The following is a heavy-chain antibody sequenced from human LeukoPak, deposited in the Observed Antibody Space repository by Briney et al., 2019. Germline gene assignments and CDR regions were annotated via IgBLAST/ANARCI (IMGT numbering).Heavy chain of an antibody. J-gene: IGHJ4*02. CDR1: GFTFGGYS. CDR2: IRGKAYGATT. Sequence: GGSLRLSCSTSGFTFGGYSMSWVRQAPGKGLEWVGFIRGKAYGATTEYAASVKGRFTISRDDSKSIAYLQMNSLKTEDTAVYYCTSSFGQLSFFDYWGQGTLVTVPS. CDR3: TSSFGQLSFFDY. V-gene: IGHV3-49*04. D-gene: IGHD3-10*01.